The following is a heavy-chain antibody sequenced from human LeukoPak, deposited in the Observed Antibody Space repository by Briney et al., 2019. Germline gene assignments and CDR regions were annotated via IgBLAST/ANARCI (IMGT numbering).Heavy chain of an antibody. J-gene: IGHJ4*02. D-gene: IGHD6-6*01. Sequence: RGESLKISCKGSGYSFTNHWIGWVRQMPGKGLEWMGIIYPGDSDTRYSPSFQGQVTISADKSISTAYLQWSSLKASDTAIYYCARLSLAAPLYFDYWGQGTLVTVSS. CDR3: ARLSLAAPLYFDY. V-gene: IGHV5-51*01. CDR1: GYSFTNHW. CDR2: IYPGDSDT.